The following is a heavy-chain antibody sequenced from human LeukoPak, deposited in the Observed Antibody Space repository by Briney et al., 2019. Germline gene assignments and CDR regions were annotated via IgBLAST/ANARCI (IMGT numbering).Heavy chain of an antibody. CDR2: ISGSGSTI. D-gene: IGHD3-9*01. CDR1: GFTFSSYG. CDR3: ARGAFYDILTGPFDY. J-gene: IGHJ4*02. V-gene: IGHV3-48*04. Sequence: GGSLRLSCAASGFTFSSYGMSWVRQAPGKGLEWVSAISGSGSTIYYADSVKGRFTISRDNAKNSLYLQMNSLRAEDTAVYYCARGAFYDILTGPFDYWGQGTLVTVSS.